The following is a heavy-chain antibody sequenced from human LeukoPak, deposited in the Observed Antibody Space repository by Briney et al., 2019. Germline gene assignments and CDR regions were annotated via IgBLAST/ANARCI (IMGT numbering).Heavy chain of an antibody. CDR3: ARGPILGRDY. V-gene: IGHV4-34*01. J-gene: IGHJ4*02. D-gene: IGHD3-10*01. CDR1: GGSFSGYY. Sequence: PSETLSLTCAVYGGSFSGYYWSWIRQPPGKGLEWIGEINHSGSTNYNPSLKSRVTISVDTSKNQFSLKLSSVTAADTAVYYCARGPILGRDYWGQGTLVTVSS. CDR2: INHSGST.